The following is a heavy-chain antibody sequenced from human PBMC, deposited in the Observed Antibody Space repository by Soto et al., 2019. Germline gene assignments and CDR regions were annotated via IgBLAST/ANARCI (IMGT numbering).Heavy chain of an antibody. V-gene: IGHV1-2*02. CDR2: INPKSGGT. Sequence: ASVKVSCKASGYTFTGYYMHCVLQSALQGLEWMGWINPKSGGTMYPQKFQGRVTMTWDTSISTAYMALTRLRSDDTAVYYCARDLAKGGGSAGFDYWGQGTLVTVSS. J-gene: IGHJ4*02. CDR3: ARDLAKGGGSAGFDY. D-gene: IGHD1-26*01. CDR1: GYTFTGYY.